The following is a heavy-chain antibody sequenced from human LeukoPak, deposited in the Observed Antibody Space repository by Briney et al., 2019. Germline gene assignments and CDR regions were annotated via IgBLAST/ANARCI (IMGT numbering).Heavy chain of an antibody. D-gene: IGHD6-19*01. V-gene: IGHV3-21*01. CDR1: GFTFSSYS. CDR2: ISSSSSYI. Sequence: GGSLRLSCAASGFTFSSYSMNWVRQAPGKGLEWVSSISSSSSYIYYADSMKGRFTISRDNAKKSLYLQMNSLRAEDTAAYGVAGEAFDIWGQGTMVTVSS. J-gene: IGHJ3*02. CDR3: AGEAFDI.